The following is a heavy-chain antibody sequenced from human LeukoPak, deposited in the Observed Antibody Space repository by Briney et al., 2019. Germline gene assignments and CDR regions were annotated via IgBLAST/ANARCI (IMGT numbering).Heavy chain of an antibody. J-gene: IGHJ1*01. V-gene: IGHV4-34*01. CDR3: ARVYSSSWYTSEYFQH. CDR2: INHSGST. D-gene: IGHD6-13*01. CDR1: GGSFSGYY. Sequence: SETLSLTCAVYGGSFSGYYWSWIRQPPGKGLEWIGEINHSGSTNYNPSLKSRVTISVDTSKNQSSLKLSSVTAADTAVYYCARVYSSSWYTSEYFQHWGQGTLVTVSS.